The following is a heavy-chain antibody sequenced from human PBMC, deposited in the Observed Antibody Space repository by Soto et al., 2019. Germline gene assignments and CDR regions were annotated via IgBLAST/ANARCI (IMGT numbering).Heavy chain of an antibody. CDR3: ERGRYGDY. CDR1: GYIFTTYG. D-gene: IGHD1-1*01. Sequence: QVHLVQSGAEVKKPGASVKVSCKGSGYIFTTYGITWVRQAPGQGLEWMGWISAHNGNTNYAQKLQGRVTVTRDTSTSTAYMELRNLRSDDPAVYYCERGRYGDYWGQGALVTVSS. J-gene: IGHJ4*02. V-gene: IGHV1-18*01. CDR2: ISAHNGNT.